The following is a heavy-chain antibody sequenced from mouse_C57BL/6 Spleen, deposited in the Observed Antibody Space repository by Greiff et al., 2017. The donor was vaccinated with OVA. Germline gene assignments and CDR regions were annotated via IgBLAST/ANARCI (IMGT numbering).Heavy chain of an antibody. CDR3: ATYSPWFAY. D-gene: IGHD2-12*01. V-gene: IGHV1-52*01. J-gene: IGHJ3*01. Sequence: QVQLQQPGAELVRPGYSVKLSCKASGYTFTSYWMHWVNQRPIQGLEWIGNIDPSDSETHYNQKFKDKATLTVDKSSCTAYMQLSSLTSEDSAVYYCATYSPWFAYWGQGTLVTVSA. CDR1: GYTFTSYW. CDR2: IDPSDSET.